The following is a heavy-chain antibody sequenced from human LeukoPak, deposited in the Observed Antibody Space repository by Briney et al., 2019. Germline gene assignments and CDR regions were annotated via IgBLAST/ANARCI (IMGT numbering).Heavy chain of an antibody. D-gene: IGHD1-1*01. J-gene: IGHJ5*02. CDR1: GGSFSGYY. CDR2: INHSGST. Sequence: PSETLSLTCAVYGGSFSGYYWSWIRQPPGKGLEWIGEINHSGSTNYNPSLKSRVTISVDTSKNQFSPKLSSVTAADTAVYYCARATRSLPFDPWGQGTLVTVSS. V-gene: IGHV4-34*01. CDR3: ARATRSLPFDP.